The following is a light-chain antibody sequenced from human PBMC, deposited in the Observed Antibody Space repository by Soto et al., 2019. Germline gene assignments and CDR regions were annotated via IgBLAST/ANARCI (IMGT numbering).Light chain of an antibody. Sequence: DIVMTQSPDSLAVSLGERATINCKSSQTVFYSSNNKNDLAWYQQKPRQPPKLLIYWASTRESGVPDRFSGSGSGTDFTLTISSLQAEDVAVYSCQQYYSTPPTFGQGTKVEIK. CDR1: QTVFYSSNNKND. V-gene: IGKV4-1*01. J-gene: IGKJ1*01. CDR2: WAS. CDR3: QQYYSTPPT.